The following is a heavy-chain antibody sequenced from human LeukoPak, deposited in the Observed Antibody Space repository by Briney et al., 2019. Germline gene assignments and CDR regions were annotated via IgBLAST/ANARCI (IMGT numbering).Heavy chain of an antibody. J-gene: IGHJ4*02. CDR1: GFTFSSGFTFSSYT. CDR3: AKKSGDHFHFDF. V-gene: IGHV3-21*04. CDR2: ISSSSSYI. Sequence: GGSLRLSCAASGFTFSSGFTFSSYTMNWVRQAPGKGLEWVSSISSSSSYIYYADSMKGRFTISRDDSKNTLYLQMNSLRAEDTAVYHCAKKSGDHFHFDFWGQGTLVTVSS. D-gene: IGHD2-21*01.